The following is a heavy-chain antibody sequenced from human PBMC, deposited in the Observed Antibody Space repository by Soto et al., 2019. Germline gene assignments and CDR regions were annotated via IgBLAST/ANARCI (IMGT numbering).Heavy chain of an antibody. Sequence: GGSLRLSCAASGFTFSSYGMHWVRQAPGKGLEWVAVIWYDGSNKYYADSVKGRFTISRDNSKNTLYLQMNSLRAEDTAVYYCARGDEGGAGYYYYYGMDVWGQGTTVTVSS. J-gene: IGHJ6*02. CDR2: IWYDGSNK. D-gene: IGHD6-19*01. CDR3: ARGDEGGAGYYYYYGMDV. CDR1: GFTFSSYG. V-gene: IGHV3-33*01.